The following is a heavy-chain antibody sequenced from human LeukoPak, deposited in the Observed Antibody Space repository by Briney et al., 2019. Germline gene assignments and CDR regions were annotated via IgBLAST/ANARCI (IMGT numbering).Heavy chain of an antibody. CDR3: ARHPSATPFDH. Sequence: SETLSLTCAVYGGSFSGYYWSWIRQPPGKGLEWIGEINHSGSTNYNPSLKSRVTISVDTSKNQFSLKLSSVTAADTAVYYCARHPSATPFDHWGRGTLVTVSS. CDR1: GGSFSGYY. D-gene: IGHD2-15*01. CDR2: INHSGST. J-gene: IGHJ4*02. V-gene: IGHV4-34*01.